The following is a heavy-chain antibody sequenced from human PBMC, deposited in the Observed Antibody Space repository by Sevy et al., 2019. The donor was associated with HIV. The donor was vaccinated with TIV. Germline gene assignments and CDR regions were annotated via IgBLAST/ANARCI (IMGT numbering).Heavy chain of an antibody. CDR3: ARDGYSSGWYSLWYYYYGMDV. CDR1: GFTFSSYW. J-gene: IGHJ6*02. D-gene: IGHD6-19*01. V-gene: IGHV3-7*01. CDR2: IKQDGSEK. Sequence: GGSLRLSCAASGFTFSSYWMSWVRQAPGKGLEWVANIKQDGSEKYYVDSVKGRLTISRDNAKNSLYLQMNSLRAEDTAVYYCARDGYSSGWYSLWYYYYGMDVWGQGTTVTVSS.